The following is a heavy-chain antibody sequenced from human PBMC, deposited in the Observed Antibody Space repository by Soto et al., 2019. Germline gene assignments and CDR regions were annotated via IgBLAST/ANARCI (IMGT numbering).Heavy chain of an antibody. J-gene: IGHJ6*02. Sequence: GGSLRLSCAASGFTFSASGMHWVRQAPGKGLEWVTAISYDGGDKYYAESVKGRFSISRDNSKNTLYLQMNSLRTEDTATYYCAKGQIVATGRGHYGLDVWGQGTTVTVSS. CDR1: GFTFSASG. V-gene: IGHV3-30*18. CDR2: ISYDGGDK. D-gene: IGHD5-12*01. CDR3: AKGQIVATGRGHYGLDV.